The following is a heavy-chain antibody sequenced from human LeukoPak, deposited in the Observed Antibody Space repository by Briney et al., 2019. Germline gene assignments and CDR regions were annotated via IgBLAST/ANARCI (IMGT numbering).Heavy chain of an antibody. CDR2: IYSRGST. D-gene: IGHD3-10*01. J-gene: IGHJ4*02. CDR3: ASGGLGARKYYSDPFDY. V-gene: IGHV3-53*01. CDR1: GFTVSSNY. Sequence: GGSLRLSCAASGFTVSSNYMSWVRQAPEKGLEWVSIIYSRGSTYYADSVKGRFTISRDDSKNTVYLQMNSLGAEDAAVYYCASGGLGARKYYSDPFDYWGQGTLVTVSS.